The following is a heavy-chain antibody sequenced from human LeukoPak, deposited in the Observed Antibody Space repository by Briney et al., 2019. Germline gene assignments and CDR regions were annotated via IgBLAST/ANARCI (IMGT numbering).Heavy chain of an antibody. V-gene: IGHV3-74*01. J-gene: IGHJ4*02. D-gene: IGHD2-21*02. CDR1: GFSFSSYW. Sequence: PGGSLRLSCAASGFSFSSYWMHWVRHAPGKGLLWVSRINTDGSSTSYADSVKGRFTISRDNAKNTLYLQMNSLRAEDTAVYYCARDNLVVTDYWGQGTLVTVSS. CDR3: ARDNLVVTDY. CDR2: INTDGSST.